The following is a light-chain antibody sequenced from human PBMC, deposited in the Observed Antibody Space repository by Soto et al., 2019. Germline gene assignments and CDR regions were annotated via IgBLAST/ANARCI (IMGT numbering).Light chain of an antibody. J-gene: IGLJ1*01. Sequence: QAVVTQEPSLTVSPGGTVTLTCASSTGAVTSGYYPNWFQQKPGQAPRALIYSTSNTHSWTPARFSGSLLGGKAALTLSGVQYEDEAEYYCLLSYGGAQRVFGTGTKLTVL. CDR1: TGAVTSGYY. V-gene: IGLV7-43*01. CDR3: LLSYGGAQRV. CDR2: STS.